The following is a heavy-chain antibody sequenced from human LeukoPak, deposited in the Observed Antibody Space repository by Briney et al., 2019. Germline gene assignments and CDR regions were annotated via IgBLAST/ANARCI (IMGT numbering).Heavy chain of an antibody. CDR1: GGSISSSSYY. Sequence: SETLSLTCTVSGGSISSSSYYWSWIRQPPGKGLEWIGEINHSGSTNYNPSLKSRVTISVDASKNQFSLKLSSVTAADTAVYYCARPGWGSGSLRYYFDYWGQGTLVTVSS. D-gene: IGHD3-10*01. J-gene: IGHJ4*02. CDR2: INHSGST. CDR3: ARPGWGSGSLRYYFDY. V-gene: IGHV4-39*07.